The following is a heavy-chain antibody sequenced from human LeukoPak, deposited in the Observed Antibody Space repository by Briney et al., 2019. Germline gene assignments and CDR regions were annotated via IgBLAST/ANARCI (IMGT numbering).Heavy chain of an antibody. CDR1: GYTFTSYG. D-gene: IGHD3-10*01. J-gene: IGHJ4*02. V-gene: IGHV1-18*01. Sequence: ASVKVSCKASGYTFTSYGISWVRQAPGQGLEWMGWISAYNGNTNYAQKLQGRVTMTEDTSTDTAYMDLSSLRSEDTAIYYCTTDQYYYGLGSQVLFDFWGQGTLVTVSS. CDR3: TTDQYYYGLGSQVLFDF. CDR2: ISAYNGNT.